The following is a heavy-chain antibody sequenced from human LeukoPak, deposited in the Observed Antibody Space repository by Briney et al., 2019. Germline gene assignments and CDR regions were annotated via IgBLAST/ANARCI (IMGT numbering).Heavy chain of an antibody. CDR2: ISGSGGST. D-gene: IGHD6-19*01. Sequence: TGGSLRLSCAASVFTFSSYSMSWVRQAPWKGLEWVSAISGSGGSTYYADSVKGRFTISRDNSKNTLYLQMNSLRAEDTAVYYCAKEDIAVADGYYFDYWGQGTLVTVSS. CDR3: AKEDIAVADGYYFDY. CDR1: VFTFSSYS. J-gene: IGHJ4*02. V-gene: IGHV3-23*01.